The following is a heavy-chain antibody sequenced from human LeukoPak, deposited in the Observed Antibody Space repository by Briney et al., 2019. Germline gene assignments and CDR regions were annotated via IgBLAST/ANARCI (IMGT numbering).Heavy chain of an antibody. CDR2: INHSGST. Sequence: SETLSLTCAVYGGSFSGYYWSWIRQPPGKGLEWTGEINHSGSTNYNPSLKSRVTISVDTSKNQFSLKLSSVTAADTAVYYCATESIAAAGTGGFDYWGQGTLVTVSS. V-gene: IGHV4-34*01. CDR1: GGSFSGYY. CDR3: ATESIAAAGTGGFDY. J-gene: IGHJ4*02. D-gene: IGHD6-13*01.